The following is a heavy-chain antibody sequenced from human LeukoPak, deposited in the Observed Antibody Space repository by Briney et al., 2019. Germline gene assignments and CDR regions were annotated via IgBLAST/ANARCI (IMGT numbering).Heavy chain of an antibody. V-gene: IGHV3-48*01. J-gene: IGHJ4*02. D-gene: IGHD3-22*01. CDR3: ARDGDSSGYYYFDY. Sequence: GGSLRLSCAGSGFIFSNYAMSWVRQAPGKGLEWVSYISSSSSTIYYADSVKGRFTISRDNAMNSLYLQMNSLRAEDTAVYYCARDGDSSGYYYFDYWGQGTLVTVSS. CDR2: ISSSSSTI. CDR1: GFIFSNYA.